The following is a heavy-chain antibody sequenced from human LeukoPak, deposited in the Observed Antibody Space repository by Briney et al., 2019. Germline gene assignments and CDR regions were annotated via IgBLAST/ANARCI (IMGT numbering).Heavy chain of an antibody. CDR2: ISSSSSYT. CDR1: GFTFSSYS. J-gene: IGHJ4*02. CDR3: AREKVMGTTGFDY. V-gene: IGHV3-21*01. D-gene: IGHD1-1*01. Sequence: GGSLRLSCAASGFTFSSYSMNWVRQAPGKGLEWVSSISSSSSYTYYADSVKGRFTISRDNAKNSLYLQMNSLRAEDTAVYYCAREKVMGTTGFDYWGQGTLVTVSS.